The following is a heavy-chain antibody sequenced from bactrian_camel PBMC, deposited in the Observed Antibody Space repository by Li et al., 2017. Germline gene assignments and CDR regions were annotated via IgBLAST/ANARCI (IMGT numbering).Heavy chain of an antibody. Sequence: VQLVESGGGSVQAGESLRLSCVVTGYTANFYCMGWFRQAVGREREAVAAVYRVGGSAFYADSVKGRFTFSQDNAQKTLYLQMDSLKPEDTAMYRCAASGGQLGRWCYELPVNWVSWLYNWGQGTQVTVS. D-gene: IGHD3*01. CDR1: GYTANFYC. V-gene: IGHV3S31*01. CDR2: VYRVGGSA. CDR3: AASGGQLGRWCYELPVNWVSWLYN. J-gene: IGHJ4*01.